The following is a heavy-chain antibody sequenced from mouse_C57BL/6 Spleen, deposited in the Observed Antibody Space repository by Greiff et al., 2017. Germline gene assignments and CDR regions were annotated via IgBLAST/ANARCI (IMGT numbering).Heavy chain of an antibody. CDR3: ARSDDDAYYYAMDY. V-gene: IGHV1-4*01. D-gene: IGHD2-4*01. CDR1: GYTFTSYT. CDR2: INPSSGYT. J-gene: IGHJ4*01. Sequence: VQLKESGAELARPGASVKMSCKASGYTFTSYTMHWVKQRPGQGLEWIGYINPSSGYTKYNQKFKDKATSTADKSSSTAYMQLSSLTSEDSAVYYCARSDDDAYYYAMDYWGQGTSVTVSS.